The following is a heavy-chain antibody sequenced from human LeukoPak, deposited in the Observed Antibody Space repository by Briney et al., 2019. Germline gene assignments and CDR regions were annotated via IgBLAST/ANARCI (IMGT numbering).Heavy chain of an antibody. J-gene: IGHJ3*02. CDR1: GLTFSSHW. CDR3: ARYHTDAFDI. Sequence: GGSLGLSCAASGLTFSSHWMHWVRQAPGKGLVWVSRITNDGSSTTYADSVKGRFTISRDNAKNMLYLQVNSLRAEDTAVYYCARYHTDAFDIWGQETMVTVSS. D-gene: IGHD2-2*01. CDR2: ITNDGSST. V-gene: IGHV3-74*01.